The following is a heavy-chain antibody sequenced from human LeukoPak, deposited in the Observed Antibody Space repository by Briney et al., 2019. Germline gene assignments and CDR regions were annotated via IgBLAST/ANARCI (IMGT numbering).Heavy chain of an antibody. CDR3: ARGKVVNVLLWFGEYWFDP. Sequence: GASVKVSCKASGYTFTSYDINWVRQATGQGLEWMGWMNPNSGNTGYAQKFQGRVTMTRNTSISTAYMELSSLRSEDTAVYYCARGKVVNVLLWFGEYWFDPWGQGTLVTVSS. D-gene: IGHD3-10*01. CDR2: MNPNSGNT. J-gene: IGHJ5*02. V-gene: IGHV1-8*01. CDR1: GYTFTSYD.